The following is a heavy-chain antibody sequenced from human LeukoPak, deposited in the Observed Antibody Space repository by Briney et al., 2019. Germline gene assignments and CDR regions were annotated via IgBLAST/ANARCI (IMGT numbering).Heavy chain of an antibody. CDR3: ANVYYGTGY. J-gene: IGHJ4*02. V-gene: IGHV3-30*04. CDR1: GFTFSSYA. D-gene: IGHD3-10*01. CDR2: ISYDGSNK. Sequence: GGSLRLSCAASGFTFSSYAMHWVRQAPGKGLEWVAVISYDGSNKYYADSVKGRFTISRDNSKNTLYLQMNSLRAEDTAVYYCANVYYGTGYWGQGTLVTVSS.